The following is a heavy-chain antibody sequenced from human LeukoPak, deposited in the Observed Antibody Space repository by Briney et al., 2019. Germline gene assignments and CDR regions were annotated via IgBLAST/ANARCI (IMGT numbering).Heavy chain of an antibody. Sequence: PGGSLRLSCAASGFTFSSYWLHWVRQAPGKGLVWVSRINSDGSSTSYADSVKGRFTISRDNAKNTLYLQMNSLRAEDTAVYYCAKGDLNVVVPAAIPLGIDYWGQGTLVTVSS. CDR3: AKGDLNVVVPAAIPLGIDY. V-gene: IGHV3-74*01. CDR2: INSDGSST. D-gene: IGHD2-2*02. J-gene: IGHJ4*02. CDR1: GFTFSSYW.